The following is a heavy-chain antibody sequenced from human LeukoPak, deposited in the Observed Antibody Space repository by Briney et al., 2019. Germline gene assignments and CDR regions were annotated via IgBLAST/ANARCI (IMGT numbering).Heavy chain of an antibody. CDR3: ARDLRDLYYFDY. CDR1: GFTFRNYW. V-gene: IGHV3-7*01. CDR2: TKSDGSET. J-gene: IGHJ4*02. D-gene: IGHD2-21*02. Sequence: GGSLRLSCEASGFTFRNYWMGWVRQAPGKGLEWVASTKSDGSETYYVDSVKGRFTISRDNSKNALYVQVNSLRAEDTAVYYCARDLRDLYYFDYWGQGTLVTVSS.